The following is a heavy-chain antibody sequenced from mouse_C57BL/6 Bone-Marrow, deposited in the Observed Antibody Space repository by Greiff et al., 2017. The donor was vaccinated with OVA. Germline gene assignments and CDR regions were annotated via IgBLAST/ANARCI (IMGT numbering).Heavy chain of an antibody. V-gene: IGHV1-81*01. CDR2: IYPRSGNT. CDR3: ARTETGCSSVGSLDD. Sequence: QVQLQQSGAELARPGASVKLSCKASGYTFTSYGISWVKQRTGQGLEWIGEIYPRSGNTYYNEKFKGKATLTADKSSSTAYMELRSLTSEDSAVYVCARTETGCSSVGSLDDWGQGTSVTVSS. D-gene: IGHD6-1*01. J-gene: IGHJ4*01. CDR1: GYTFTSYG.